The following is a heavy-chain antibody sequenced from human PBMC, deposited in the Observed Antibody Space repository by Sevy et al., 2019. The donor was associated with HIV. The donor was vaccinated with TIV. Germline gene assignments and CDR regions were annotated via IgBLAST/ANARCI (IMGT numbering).Heavy chain of an antibody. V-gene: IGHV3-30*02. CDR2: IRYDGSNK. CDR1: GFTFSSYG. J-gene: IGHJ4*02. Sequence: GGSLRLSCAASGFTFSSYGMHWVRQAPGKGLEWVAFIRYDGSNKYYADSVKGRFTISRDNSKNPRYLQMNSLRAEDTAVYYCAKERIGDIYFDYWGQGTLVTVSS. CDR3: AKERIGDIYFDY. D-gene: IGHD5-12*01.